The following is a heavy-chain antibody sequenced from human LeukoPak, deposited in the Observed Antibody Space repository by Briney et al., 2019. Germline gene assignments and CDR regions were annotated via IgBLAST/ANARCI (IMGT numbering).Heavy chain of an antibody. Sequence: ASVEVSCKASGYTFTSYYMHWVRQAPGQGLEWMGVINPSGGSTSYAQKFQGRVTMTRDMSTSTVYMELSSLRSEDTAVYYCARVYYSSSYDYWYFDLWGRGTLVTVSS. CDR2: INPSGGST. D-gene: IGHD6-13*01. J-gene: IGHJ2*01. CDR1: GYTFTSYY. CDR3: ARVYYSSSYDYWYFDL. V-gene: IGHV1-46*01.